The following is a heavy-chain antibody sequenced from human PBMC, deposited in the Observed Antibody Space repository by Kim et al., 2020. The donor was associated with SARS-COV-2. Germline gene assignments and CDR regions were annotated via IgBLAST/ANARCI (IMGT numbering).Heavy chain of an antibody. J-gene: IGHJ3*02. CDR3: ARGGYGDYGYDI. Sequence: SYNPSLRSAVTQSVDTTKNQFSLKRSSVTAADTAVYYCARGGYGDYGYDIWGQGTMVTVSS. V-gene: IGHV4-31*01. D-gene: IGHD4-17*01.